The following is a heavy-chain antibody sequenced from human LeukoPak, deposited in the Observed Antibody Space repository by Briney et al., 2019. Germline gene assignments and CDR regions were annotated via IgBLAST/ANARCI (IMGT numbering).Heavy chain of an antibody. CDR2: IWYDGSNK. D-gene: IGHD3-22*01. CDR1: GFTFSRYG. J-gene: IGHJ6*02. CDR3: AKDARSGLIYYYYGMDV. V-gene: IGHV3-33*06. Sequence: PGRSLRLSCAASGFTFSRYGMHWVRQAPGKGLEWVAVIWYDGSNKYYADSVKGRFTISRDNSKNTLYLQMNSLRAGDTAVYYCAKDARSGLIYYYYGMDVWGQGTTVTVSS.